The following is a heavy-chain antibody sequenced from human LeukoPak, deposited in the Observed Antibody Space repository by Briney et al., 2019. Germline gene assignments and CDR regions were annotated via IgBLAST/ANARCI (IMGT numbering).Heavy chain of an antibody. V-gene: IGHV1-2*02. CDR1: GYTFTGYY. CDR3: ARDGPSTVIFDY. Sequence: GASVKVSFKASGYTFTGYYIHWVRQAPGQGLEWMGWISPNSGGTNYAQKFQGRVTMTRDTPISTAYMELSRLRSDDTAVYYCARDGPSTVIFDYWGQGTLVTISS. D-gene: IGHD4-17*01. J-gene: IGHJ4*02. CDR2: ISPNSGGT.